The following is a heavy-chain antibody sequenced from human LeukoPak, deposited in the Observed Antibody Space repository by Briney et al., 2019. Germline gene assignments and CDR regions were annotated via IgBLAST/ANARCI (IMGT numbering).Heavy chain of an antibody. V-gene: IGHV5-10-1*01. D-gene: IGHD2-2*01. CDR2: IDPSDSYT. J-gene: IGHJ6*02. CDR3: ARETGYCSSTSCYGYGMDV. CDR1: GYSFTSYW. Sequence: GESLKISCKGSGYSFTSYWISWVRQMPGKGLEWMGRIDPSDSYTNYSPSFQGHVTISADKSTSTAYLQWSSLKASDTAMYYCARETGYCSSTSCYGYGMDVWGQGTTVTVSS.